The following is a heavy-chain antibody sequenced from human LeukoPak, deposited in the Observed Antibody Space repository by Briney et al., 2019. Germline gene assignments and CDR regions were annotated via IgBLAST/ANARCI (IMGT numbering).Heavy chain of an antibody. J-gene: IGHJ5*02. Sequence: GGSRRLSCAASGFTFSSYGMHWVRQAPGKGLEWVAVISYDGSNKYYADSVKGRFTISRDNSKNTLYLQMNGLRAEDTAVYYCAKDAHDIVVPAAIGNWFDPWGQGTLVTVSS. CDR3: AKDAHDIVVPAAIGNWFDP. V-gene: IGHV3-30*18. CDR2: ISYDGSNK. D-gene: IGHD2-2*01. CDR1: GFTFSSYG.